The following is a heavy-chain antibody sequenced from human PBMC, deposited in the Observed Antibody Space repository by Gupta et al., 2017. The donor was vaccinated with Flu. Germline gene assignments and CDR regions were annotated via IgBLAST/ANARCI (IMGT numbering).Heavy chain of an antibody. CDR2: IWYDGSNK. V-gene: IGHV3-33*01. CDR3: ARRTHLAPMGDY. J-gene: IGHJ4*02. D-gene: IGHD2-2*01. CDR1: GFTFSSYG. Sequence: QVQLVESGGGVVQPGRSLRLSCAASGFTFSSYGMHWVRQAPGKGLEWVAVIWYDGSNKYYADSVKGRFTISRDNSKNTLYLQMNSLRAEDTAVYYCARRTHLAPMGDYWGQGTLVTVSS.